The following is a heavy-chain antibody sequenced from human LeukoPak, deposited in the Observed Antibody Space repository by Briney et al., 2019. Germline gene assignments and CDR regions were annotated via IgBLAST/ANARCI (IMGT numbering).Heavy chain of an antibody. J-gene: IGHJ4*02. CDR2: IYSGGST. CDR1: GFTLSSNY. V-gene: IGHV3-66*01. D-gene: IGHD3-22*01. Sequence: GGSLRLSCAASGFTLSSNYMSWVRQAPGKGLEWVSVIYSGGSTYYADSVKGRFTISRDNSKNTLYLQMNSLRAEDTAVYYCARDYYDSSAYSGYWGQGTLVTVSS. CDR3: ARDYYDSSAYSGY.